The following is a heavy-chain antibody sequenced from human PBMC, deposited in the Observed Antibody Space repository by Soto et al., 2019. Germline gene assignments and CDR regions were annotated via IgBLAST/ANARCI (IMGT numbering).Heavy chain of an antibody. CDR3: ARAYQVAARHGLHWFDP. J-gene: IGHJ5*02. CDR1: GFTFSSYW. Sequence: VGSLRLSCAASGFTFSSYWMHWVRQAPGKGLVWVSRINSDGSSTSYADSVKGRFTISRDNAKNTLYLQMNSLRAEDTAVYYCARAYQVAARHGLHWFDPWGQGTLVTVSS. CDR2: INSDGSST. D-gene: IGHD6-6*01. V-gene: IGHV3-74*01.